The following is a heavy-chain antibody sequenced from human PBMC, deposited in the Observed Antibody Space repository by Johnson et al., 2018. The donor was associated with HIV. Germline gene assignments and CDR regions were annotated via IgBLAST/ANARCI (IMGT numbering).Heavy chain of an antibody. D-gene: IGHD5-24*01. CDR2: INWNGGST. V-gene: IGHV3-20*04. CDR3: AKDWERWLQPPGDAFDF. J-gene: IGHJ3*01. Sequence: MQLVESGGGVGRPGGSLKLSCVASGFTFDNYGMSWVRQGPGRGLEWVSGINWNGGSTNYADCVRGRFTISRDNSKNTLYLQMNSLRAEDTAVYYCAKDWERWLQPPGDAFDFWGQGTMVTVSS. CDR1: GFTFDNYG.